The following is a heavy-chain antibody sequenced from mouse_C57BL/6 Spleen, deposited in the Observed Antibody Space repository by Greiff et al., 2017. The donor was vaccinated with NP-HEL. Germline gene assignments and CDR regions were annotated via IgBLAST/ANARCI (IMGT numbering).Heavy chain of an antibody. D-gene: IGHD2-5*01. CDR1: GFTFTDYY. Sequence: EVKVVESGGGLVQPGGSLSLSCAASGFTFTDYYMSWVRQPPGTALEWLGFIRNKANGYTTEYSASVKGRFTISRDNSQSILYLQMNDTGDDDSATYYCARYNSNYYGYFDVWGKGTTVTVSS. J-gene: IGHJ1*03. CDR2: IRNKANGYTT. CDR3: ARYNSNYYGYFDV. V-gene: IGHV7-3*01.